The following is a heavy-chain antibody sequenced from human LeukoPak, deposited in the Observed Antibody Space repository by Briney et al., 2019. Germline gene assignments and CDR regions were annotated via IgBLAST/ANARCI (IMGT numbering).Heavy chain of an antibody. Sequence: PGRSLRLSCAASGFTFSNFGMHWVRQAPGKGLEWVAVIWYDGRNKYYADSVKGRFTISRDNSKNTLYLQMNSLRAEDTALYYCARDRRFGCDWSFDYWGQGTPVTVSS. J-gene: IGHJ4*02. D-gene: IGHD5-12*01. V-gene: IGHV3-33*01. CDR3: ARDRRFGCDWSFDY. CDR1: GFTFSNFG. CDR2: IWYDGRNK.